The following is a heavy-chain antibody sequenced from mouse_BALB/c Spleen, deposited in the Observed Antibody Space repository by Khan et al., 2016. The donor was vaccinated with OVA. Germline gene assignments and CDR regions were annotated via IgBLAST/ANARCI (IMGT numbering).Heavy chain of an antibody. V-gene: IGHV3-2*02. Sequence: VKLLESGPGLVKPSQTLSITCTVSGYSITSDYVWNLIRQSPGNILELMGLISYSGPTSYTPSLKSRISVTRDTSKNQFFLQLNSVTTEDTATYYGAMAMNYWGQGTLVTVS. J-gene: IGHJ4*01. CDR3: AMAMNY. CDR1: GYSITSDYV. CDR2: ISYSGPT.